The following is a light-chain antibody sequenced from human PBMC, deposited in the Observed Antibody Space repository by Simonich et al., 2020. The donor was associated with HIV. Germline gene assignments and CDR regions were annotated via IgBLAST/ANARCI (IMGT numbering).Light chain of an antibody. Sequence: DIVMTQSPDSLAVSLGERATINCKYSQSVLYSSNNKNYLVWYQQKPGQPPKLLIYWAATRESGVPDRFSGSGSGTDFTLTISSLQAEDVAVYYCQQYYSTPYTFGQGTKLEIK. CDR1: QSVLYSSNNKNY. CDR2: WAA. J-gene: IGKJ2*01. V-gene: IGKV4-1*01. CDR3: QQYYSTPYT.